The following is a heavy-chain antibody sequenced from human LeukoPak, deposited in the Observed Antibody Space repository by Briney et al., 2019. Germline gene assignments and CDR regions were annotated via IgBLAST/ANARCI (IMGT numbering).Heavy chain of an antibody. Sequence: SETLSLTCTVSGDSISGYYWSWIRQPPGKGLEWLGYISYSGSTNYNPSLKSRVTISVDTSKNQFSLKLSSVTAADTAVYYCARGDQEYGDSRGYWGQGTLVTVSS. CDR1: GDSISGYY. V-gene: IGHV4-59*12. D-gene: IGHD4-17*01. CDR3: ARGDQEYGDSRGY. CDR2: ISYSGST. J-gene: IGHJ4*02.